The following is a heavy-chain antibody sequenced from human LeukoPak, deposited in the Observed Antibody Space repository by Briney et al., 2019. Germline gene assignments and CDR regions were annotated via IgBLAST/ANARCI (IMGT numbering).Heavy chain of an antibody. Sequence: PGRSLRLSCAASGFTFSSYGMHWVRQAPGKGLEWVAVIWYDGSNKYYADSVKGRFTISRDNSKNTLNLQMNSLRAEDAAVYYCTRGPSSAAFDYWGQGTLVTVSS. CDR2: IWYDGSNK. CDR1: GFTFSSYG. V-gene: IGHV3-33*01. J-gene: IGHJ4*02. CDR3: TRGPSSAAFDY. D-gene: IGHD6-13*01.